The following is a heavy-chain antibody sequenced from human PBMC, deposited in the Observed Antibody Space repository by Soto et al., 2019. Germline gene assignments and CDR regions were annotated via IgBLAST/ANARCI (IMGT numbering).Heavy chain of an antibody. J-gene: IGHJ4*02. CDR1: GYSFTSYW. D-gene: IGHD2-2*01. V-gene: IGHV5-51*01. CDR3: ARLKYCSSTSCYLFSGFDY. Sequence: GESLKISCKGSGYSFTSYWIGWVRQMPGKGLEWMGIIYPGDSDTRYSPSFQGQVTISADKSISTAYLQWSSLKASDTAMYYCARLKYCSSTSCYLFSGFDYWGQGTLVTVPS. CDR2: IYPGDSDT.